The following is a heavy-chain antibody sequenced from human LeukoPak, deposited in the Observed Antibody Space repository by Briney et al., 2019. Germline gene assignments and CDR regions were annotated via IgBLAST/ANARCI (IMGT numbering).Heavy chain of an antibody. D-gene: IGHD6-19*01. Sequence: SETLSLTCTVSGGSISSSSYYWGWIRQPPGKGLEWIGSICYSGSTYYNPSLKSRVTISVDTSKNQFSLKLSSVTAADTAVYYCARSYSSGWYLGYYYYYMDVWGKGTTVTVSS. CDR3: ARSYSSGWYLGYYYYYMDV. J-gene: IGHJ6*03. CDR2: ICYSGST. CDR1: GGSISSSSYY. V-gene: IGHV4-39*07.